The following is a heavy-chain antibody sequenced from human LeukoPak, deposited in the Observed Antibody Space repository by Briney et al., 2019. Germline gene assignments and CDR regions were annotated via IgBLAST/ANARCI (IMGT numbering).Heavy chain of an antibody. CDR3: ARALDYGDYPDY. Sequence: TGGSLRLSCAASGFTFSSYSMNWVRQAPGKGLEWVSSISSSSSYIYYADSVKGRFTISRDNAKNSLYLQMNSLRAEDTAVYYCARALDYGDYPDYWGQGTLVTVSS. CDR1: GFTFSSYS. D-gene: IGHD4-17*01. J-gene: IGHJ4*02. CDR2: ISSSSSYI. V-gene: IGHV3-21*01.